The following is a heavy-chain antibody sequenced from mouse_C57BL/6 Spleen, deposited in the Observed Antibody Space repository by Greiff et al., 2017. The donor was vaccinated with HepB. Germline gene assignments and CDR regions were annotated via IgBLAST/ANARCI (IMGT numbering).Heavy chain of an antibody. Sequence: VQLQQSGAELVKAGASVKMSCKASGYTFTSYWMHWVKQRLGQGLEWFAETNPTNGRTYYNEKFKSKATLTVDKSSSTAYMQLSGQTFEDSAVYYCARIKKIVATYFDYWGQGTTPTVSS. D-gene: IGHD1-1*01. CDR1: GYTFTSYW. CDR2: TNPTNGRT. CDR3: ARIKKIVATYFDY. V-gene: IGHV1S81*02. J-gene: IGHJ2*01.